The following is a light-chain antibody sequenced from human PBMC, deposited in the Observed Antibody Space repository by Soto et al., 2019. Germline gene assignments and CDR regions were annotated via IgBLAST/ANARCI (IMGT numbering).Light chain of an antibody. J-gene: IGKJ5*01. CDR1: QSISNY. Sequence: DIQMTQSPSSLSASVGDRVTITCRASQSISNYLNWYQQKPGKAPKLLIYTSSSLQSGVPSRFSGSGSGTDFTLTISSLQPEDFATYYCQQSYRTPAITFGQGTRLEIK. V-gene: IGKV1-39*01. CDR2: TSS. CDR3: QQSYRTPAIT.